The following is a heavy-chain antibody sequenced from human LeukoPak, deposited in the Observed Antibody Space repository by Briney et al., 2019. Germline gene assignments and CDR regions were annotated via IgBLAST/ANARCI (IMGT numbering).Heavy chain of an antibody. V-gene: IGHV3-11*04. J-gene: IGHJ4*02. D-gene: IGHD6-19*01. CDR1: GVTFSDYY. Sequence: TGGSLRLSCAASGVTFSDYYMSWIRQAPGKGLEWVSYISSSGSTIYYADSVKGRFTISRDNDKNSLYLQMNSLRAEDTAVYYCARDRSSGWYYLDYWGQGTLVTVSS. CDR3: ARDRSSGWYYLDY. CDR2: ISSSGSTI.